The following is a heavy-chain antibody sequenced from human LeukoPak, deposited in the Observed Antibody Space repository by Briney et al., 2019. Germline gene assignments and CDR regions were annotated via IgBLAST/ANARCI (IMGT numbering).Heavy chain of an antibody. CDR1: GGSISSYY. Sequence: SETLSLTCTVSGGSISSYYWSWIRQPPGKGLEWIGYIYYSGSTNYNPSLKSRVTISVDTSKNQFSLKLSSVTAADTAVYYRARRDSSGYPQGAFDIWGQGTMVTVSS. D-gene: IGHD3-22*01. J-gene: IGHJ3*02. CDR3: ARRDSSGYPQGAFDI. V-gene: IGHV4-59*08. CDR2: IYYSGST.